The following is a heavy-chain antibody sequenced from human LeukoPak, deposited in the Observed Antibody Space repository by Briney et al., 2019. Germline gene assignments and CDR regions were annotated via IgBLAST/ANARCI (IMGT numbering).Heavy chain of an antibody. Sequence: SETLSLTCTVSGGSISSYYWSWIRQPPGKGLEWIGYIYYSGSTNYNPSLKSRVTISVDTSKNQFSLKLSSVTAADTAVYYCARLEGTTVNRGAFDYWGLGTLVTVSS. J-gene: IGHJ4*02. CDR1: GGSISSYY. CDR2: IYYSGST. CDR3: ARLEGTTVNRGAFDY. D-gene: IGHD4-17*01. V-gene: IGHV4-59*08.